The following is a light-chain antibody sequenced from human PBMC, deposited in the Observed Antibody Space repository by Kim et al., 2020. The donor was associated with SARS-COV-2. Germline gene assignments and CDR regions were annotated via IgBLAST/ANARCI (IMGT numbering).Light chain of an antibody. CDR2: GAS. Sequence: EIVLTQSPGTLSLSPGERATLSCRASQSVSSSYLAWYLQKPGQAPRLLIYGASSRATGIPDRFSGSGSGTDFTLTISRLEPEDFAVYYCQQYGSPALAFGQGTKVDIK. J-gene: IGKJ1*01. CDR1: QSVSSSY. V-gene: IGKV3-20*01. CDR3: QQYGSPALA.